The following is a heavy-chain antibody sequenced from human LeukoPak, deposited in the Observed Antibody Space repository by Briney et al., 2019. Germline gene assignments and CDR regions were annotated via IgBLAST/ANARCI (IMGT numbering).Heavy chain of an antibody. CDR1: GGSFSGYY. CDR3: ARALVDQGVEMATFYYYYYYMDV. Sequence: SETLSLTCAVYGGSFSGYYWSWIRQPPGKGLEWIGEINHSGSTNYNPSLKSRVTISVDTSKNQFSLKLSSVTAADTAVYYCARALVDQGVEMATFYYYYYYMDVWGKGTTVTVSS. V-gene: IGHV4-34*01. J-gene: IGHJ6*03. D-gene: IGHD5-24*01. CDR2: INHSGST.